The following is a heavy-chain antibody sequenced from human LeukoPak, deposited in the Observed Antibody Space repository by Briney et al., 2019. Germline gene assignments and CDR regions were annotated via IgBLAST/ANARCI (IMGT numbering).Heavy chain of an antibody. J-gene: IGHJ4*02. Sequence: GGSLRLSCAASGFTFSSHAMSWVRQAPGKGLEWVSAISGSGGSTYYADSVKGRFTISRDNSKNTLYLQMNSLRAEDTAVYYCAKVIGFVVVTGSYFDYWGQGTLVTVSS. CDR1: GFTFSSHA. CDR2: ISGSGGST. CDR3: AKVIGFVVVTGSYFDY. D-gene: IGHD2-21*02. V-gene: IGHV3-23*01.